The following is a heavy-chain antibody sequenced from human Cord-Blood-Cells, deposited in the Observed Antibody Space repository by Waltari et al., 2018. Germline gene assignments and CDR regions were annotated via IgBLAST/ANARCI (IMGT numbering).Heavy chain of an antibody. V-gene: IGHV1-2*04. Sequence: QVQLVQSGAEVKKPGASVKVSCKASGYTFTGYYMHWVRQAPGQGLEWMGWINPNSGGTNYAQKFQGWVTMTRDTSISTAYMELSRLRSDDTAVYYCARDRRASGWYWYFNLWGRGTLVTVSS. CDR3: ARDRRASGWYWYFNL. CDR1: GYTFTGYY. J-gene: IGHJ2*01. CDR2: INPNSGGT. D-gene: IGHD6-19*01.